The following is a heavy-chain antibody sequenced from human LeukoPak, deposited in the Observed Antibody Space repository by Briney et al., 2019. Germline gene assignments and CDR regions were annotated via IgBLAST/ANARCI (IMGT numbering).Heavy chain of an antibody. CDR1: GYTLTELS. Sequence: ASVKVSCKVSGYTLTELSMHWVRQAPGKGLEWMGGFDPEDGEAIYAQKFQGRVTMTEDTSTDAAYMELSSLRSEDTAVYYCATALLSSFGGVILNDAFDIWGQGTMVTVSS. J-gene: IGHJ3*02. CDR2: FDPEDGEA. D-gene: IGHD3-16*01. CDR3: ATALLSSFGGVILNDAFDI. V-gene: IGHV1-24*01.